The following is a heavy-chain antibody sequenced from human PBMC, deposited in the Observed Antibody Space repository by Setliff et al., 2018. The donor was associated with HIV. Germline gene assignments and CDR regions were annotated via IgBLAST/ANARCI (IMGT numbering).Heavy chain of an antibody. CDR2: IIPVFGPP. J-gene: IGHJ4*02. Sequence: GASVKVSCKTSGGTFSIFSITWVRQAPGQGLEWMGGIIPVFGPPNYAQRFQRRLTITADESTNTAYMELSSLTSEDTAMYYCARDHYYDSSGYWGQGTLVTSPQ. CDR1: GGTFSIFS. D-gene: IGHD3-22*01. V-gene: IGHV1-69*13. CDR3: ARDHYYDSSGY.